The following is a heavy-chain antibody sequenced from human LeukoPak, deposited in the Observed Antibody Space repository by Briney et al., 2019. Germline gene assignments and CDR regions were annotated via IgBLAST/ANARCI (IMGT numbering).Heavy chain of an antibody. CDR2: INSDGSST. CDR1: GFTFSSYW. Sequence: GGSLRLSCAASGFTFSSYWMHWVRQAPGKGLVWVSRINSDGSSTSYADSVKGRFTISRDNAKNTLYLQMNSLRAEDTAVYYCASDPDYGDYDGAFDIWGQGTMVTVSS. V-gene: IGHV3-74*01. J-gene: IGHJ3*02. D-gene: IGHD4-17*01. CDR3: ASDPDYGDYDGAFDI.